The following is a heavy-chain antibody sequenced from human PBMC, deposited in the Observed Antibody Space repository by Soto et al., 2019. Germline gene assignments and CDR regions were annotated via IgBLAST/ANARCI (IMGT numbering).Heavy chain of an antibody. CDR3: ARDQSRPWTYGGNSLYY. CDR2: IIPIFDTT. V-gene: IGHV1-69*12. CDR1: GGTFSNYV. Sequence: QVQLVQYGAELKKPGSSVKVSCKASGGTFSNYVINWVRQAPGQGLERMGDIIPIFDTTHYAQNFQGRVTITADESTATAYMELSSLRSEDTGVYYCARDQSRPWTYGGNSLYYWGQGTLVTVSS. J-gene: IGHJ4*02. D-gene: IGHD2-21*02.